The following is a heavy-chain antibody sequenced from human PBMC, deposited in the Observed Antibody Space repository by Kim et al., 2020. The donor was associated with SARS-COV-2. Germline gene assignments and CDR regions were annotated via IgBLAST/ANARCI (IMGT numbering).Heavy chain of an antibody. CDR2: ISDRVGST. D-gene: IGHD2-21*01. V-gene: IGHV3-23*01. CDR3: AKLLKGHDAFDI. CDR1: GFTFSSYG. Sequence: LSLTCAASGFTFSSYGMSWVRQAPGMGLDWVSVISDRVGSTYYADSVRGRFTISRDNSKNTLYLQMHSLRAEDTAVYYCAKLLKGHDAFDIWGQGTM. J-gene: IGHJ3*02.